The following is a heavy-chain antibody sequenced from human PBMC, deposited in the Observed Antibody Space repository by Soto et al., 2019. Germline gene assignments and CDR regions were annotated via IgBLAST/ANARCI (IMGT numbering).Heavy chain of an antibody. CDR2: INPSGGST. J-gene: IGHJ6*02. CDR1: GYTFTTYY. V-gene: IGHV1-46*04. D-gene: IGHD2-2*01. CDR3: AREAVAADYYGMDV. Sequence: QVQLVQSGAEVKKPGASVKVSCKAFGYTFTTYYIHWMRQAPGQGLEWMGIINPSGGSTTYAQKLQGRVTMTRDTSTSTVYMGLSSLRSEDTAVYYCAREAVAADYYGMDVWGQGTTVTVSS.